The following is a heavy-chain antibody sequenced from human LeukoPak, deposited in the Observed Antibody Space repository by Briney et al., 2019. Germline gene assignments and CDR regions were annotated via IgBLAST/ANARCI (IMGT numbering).Heavy chain of an antibody. CDR2: ISAYNGAT. CDR3: ARAGYNYGNPDDY. V-gene: IGHV1-18*01. D-gene: IGHD5-18*01. CDR1: GSTFASYG. J-gene: IGHJ4*02. Sequence: GASVTLSCKASGSTFASYGISRMRQAPGPGLEWMGGISAYNGATNFAQNLQGRVTMTTDTSTSTAYMELRSLRSDDTAVYYCARAGYNYGNPDDYWGQGTLVTVSS.